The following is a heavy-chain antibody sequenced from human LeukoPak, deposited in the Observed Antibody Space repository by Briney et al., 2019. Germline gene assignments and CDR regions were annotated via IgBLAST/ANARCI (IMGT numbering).Heavy chain of an antibody. CDR3: GREDRIVLGNDAFDI. CDR1: GFTVSSYW. Sequence: GGSLRLSCAASGFTVSSYWMNWVRQAPGKGLVWVSRISSDGGTISYADSVRGRFTIFRDTAKNTLFLQMNSLRSEDTAVYYCGREDRIVLGNDAFDIWGQGTMVSVSS. V-gene: IGHV3-74*01. J-gene: IGHJ3*02. D-gene: IGHD2-8*01. CDR2: ISSDGGTI.